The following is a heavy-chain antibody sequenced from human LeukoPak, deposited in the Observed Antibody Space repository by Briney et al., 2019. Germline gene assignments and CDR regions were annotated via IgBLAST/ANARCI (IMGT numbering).Heavy chain of an antibody. CDR3: AREHRERIQLWSFVY. J-gene: IGHJ4*02. CDR2: IYYSGST. D-gene: IGHD5-18*01. V-gene: IGHV4-39*02. Sequence: SETLSLTCSVSGDSINRNNIFWGWIRQPPGKGLEWIGSIYYSGSTYYNPSLKSRVTISVDTSKNQFSLKLSSVTAADTAVYYCAREHRERIQLWSFVYWGQGTLVTVSS. CDR1: GDSINRNNIF.